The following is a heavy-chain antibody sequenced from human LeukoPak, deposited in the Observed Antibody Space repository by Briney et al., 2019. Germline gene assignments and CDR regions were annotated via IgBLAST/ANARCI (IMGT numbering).Heavy chain of an antibody. CDR2: ISAYNGNT. CDR3: ARVIRGQWVYYYYYMDV. D-gene: IGHD6-19*01. J-gene: IGHJ6*03. CDR1: GYTFTSYG. Sequence: GASVKVSCKASGYTFTSYGISWVRQAPGQGLEWMGWISAYNGNTNYAQKLQGRVTMTTDTSTSTAYMELRSLRSDDTAVYYCARVIRGQWVYYYYYMDVWGKGTTVTVSS. V-gene: IGHV1-18*01.